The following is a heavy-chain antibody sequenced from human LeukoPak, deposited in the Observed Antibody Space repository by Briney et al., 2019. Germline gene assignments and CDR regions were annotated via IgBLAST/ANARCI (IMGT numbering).Heavy chain of an antibody. CDR1: GGSISSYY. Sequence: KSSETLSLTCTVSGGSISSYYWSWIRQPPGKGLEWIGEINHSGSTNYNPSLKSRVTISVDTSKNQFSLKLSSVTAADTAVYYCARGLPDIVVVPAAIPEDTAMGFGGFDYWGQGTLVTVSS. J-gene: IGHJ4*02. V-gene: IGHV4-34*01. D-gene: IGHD2-2*02. CDR3: ARGLPDIVVVPAAIPEDTAMGFGGFDY. CDR2: INHSGST.